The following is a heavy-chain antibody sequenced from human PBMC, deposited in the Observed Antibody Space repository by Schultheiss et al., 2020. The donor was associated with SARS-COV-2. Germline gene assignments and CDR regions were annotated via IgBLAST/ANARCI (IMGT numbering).Heavy chain of an antibody. CDR3: ARDGVMVYAMYYYYYGMDA. J-gene: IGHJ6*04. V-gene: IGHV3-33*01. D-gene: IGHD2-8*01. Sequence: GGSLRLSCAASGFTFSSYGMHWVRQAPGKGLEWVAVIWYDGSNKYYADSVKGRFTISRDNSKNTLYLQMNSLRAEDTAVYYCARDGVMVYAMYYYYYGMDAGGKGTTVTVSS. CDR1: GFTFSSYG. CDR2: IWYDGSNK.